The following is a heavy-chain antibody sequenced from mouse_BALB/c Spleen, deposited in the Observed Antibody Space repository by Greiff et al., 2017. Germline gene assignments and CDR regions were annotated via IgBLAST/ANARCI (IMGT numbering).Heavy chain of an antibody. CDR1: GYTFTDYA. CDR2: ISTYYGDA. Sequence: QVHVKQSGAELVRPGVSVKISCKGSGYTFTDYAMHWVKQSHAKSLEWIGVISTYYGDASYNQKFKGKATMTVDKSSSTAYMELARLTSEDSAVYYCANYYGSKGFAYWGQGTLVTVSA. CDR3: ANYYGSKGFAY. V-gene: IGHV1S137*01. J-gene: IGHJ3*01. D-gene: IGHD1-1*01.